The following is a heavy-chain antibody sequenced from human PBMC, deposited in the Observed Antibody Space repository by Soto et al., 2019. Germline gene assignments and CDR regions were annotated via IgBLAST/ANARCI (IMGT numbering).Heavy chain of an antibody. Sequence: PGGSLRLSCAASGFTFSSYWMSWVRQAPGKGLEWVANIKQDGSEKYYVDSVKGRFTISRDNAKNSLYLQMNSLRAEDTAVYYCARNHVLLWFGEFPPEYYFDYWGQGTLVTVSS. CDR3: ARNHVLLWFGEFPPEYYFDY. J-gene: IGHJ4*02. CDR2: IKQDGSEK. CDR1: GFTFSSYW. D-gene: IGHD3-10*01. V-gene: IGHV3-7*05.